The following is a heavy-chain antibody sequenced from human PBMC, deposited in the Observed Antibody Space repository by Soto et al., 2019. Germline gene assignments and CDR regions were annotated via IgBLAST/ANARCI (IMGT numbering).Heavy chain of an antibody. D-gene: IGHD5-18*01. CDR2: ISSSSSYI. CDR1: GFTFSSYS. Sequence: GGSLSLSCAASGFTFSSYSMNWVRQAPGKGLEWVSSISSSSSYIYYADSVKGRFTISRDNAKNSLYLQMNSLRAEDTAVYYCAREYSYGPVAFDIWGQGTMVTVSS. J-gene: IGHJ3*02. V-gene: IGHV3-21*01. CDR3: AREYSYGPVAFDI.